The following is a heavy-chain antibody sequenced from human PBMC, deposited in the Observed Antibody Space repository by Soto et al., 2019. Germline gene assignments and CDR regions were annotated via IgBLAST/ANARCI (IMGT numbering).Heavy chain of an antibody. CDR1: GFTFSKFA. V-gene: IGHV3-23*01. Sequence: EVQLLESGGGLVQPGGSLRLSCTASGFTFSKFAMTWVRQAPGKGLECVSGIFGSGGGIEYADSVKGRFTISRDNSKNTLYLQMTNLRADDTAVYYCAKDAVYGDGLWPMDHWGQGTQVTVSS. CDR3: AKDAVYGDGLWPMDH. CDR2: IFGSGGGI. D-gene: IGHD4-17*01. J-gene: IGHJ4*02.